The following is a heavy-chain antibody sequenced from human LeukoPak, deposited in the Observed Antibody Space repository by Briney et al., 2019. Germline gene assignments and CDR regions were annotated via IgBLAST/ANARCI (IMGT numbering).Heavy chain of an antibody. D-gene: IGHD2/OR15-2a*01. CDR1: GGSFSGYY. J-gene: IGHJ5*02. V-gene: IGHV4-34*01. CDR3: ARVFRRFDP. CDR2: INRSGST. Sequence: SETLSLTCAVYGGSFSGYYWSWIRQPPGKGLEWIGEINRSGSTNYNPSLKSRVTISVDTSKNQFSLKLSSVTAADTAVYYCARVFRRFDPWGQGTLVTVSS.